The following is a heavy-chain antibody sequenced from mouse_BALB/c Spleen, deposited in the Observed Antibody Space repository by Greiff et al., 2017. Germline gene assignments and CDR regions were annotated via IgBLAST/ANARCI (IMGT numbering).Heavy chain of an antibody. D-gene: IGHD2-1*01. CDR3: TREDGNYERFAY. CDR1: GFTFSSYT. Sequence: EVKLVESGGGLVKSGGSLKLPCAASGFTFSSYTMSWVRQTPEKRLEWVATISSGGSYTYYPDSVKGRFTISRDNAKNTLYLQMSSLKSEDTAMYYCTREDGNYERFAYWGQGTLVTVSA. J-gene: IGHJ3*01. V-gene: IGHV5-6-4*01. CDR2: ISSGGSYT.